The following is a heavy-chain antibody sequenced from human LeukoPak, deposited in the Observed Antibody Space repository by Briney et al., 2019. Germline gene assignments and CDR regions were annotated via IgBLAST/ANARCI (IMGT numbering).Heavy chain of an antibody. V-gene: IGHV5-51*01. CDR1: GYLFTTHW. J-gene: IGHJ4*02. D-gene: IGHD1-26*01. Sequence: GESLKISCKGSGYLFTTHWIAWVRQMPGKGLEWMGTIFPGDSDTRYSPSFQGHVTISADKSITTAYLQWNSLKASDTAMYYCARLGIVGATKGIFDYWGQGTLVTVSS. CDR2: IFPGDSDT. CDR3: ARLGIVGATKGIFDY.